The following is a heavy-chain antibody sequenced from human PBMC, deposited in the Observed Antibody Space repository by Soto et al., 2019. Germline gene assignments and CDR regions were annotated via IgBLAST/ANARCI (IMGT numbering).Heavy chain of an antibody. CDR1: QYTFTNYY. CDR3: ATSSDWSPLLDY. Sequence: ASVKVSCKASQYTFTNYYLHWVRQAPGQRPEWMGWINNGGGTIYAPKFQGRLTMTRDTSITTAYMELSRLSSDDTAFYYCATSSDWSPLLDYWGQGTLVTVSS. J-gene: IGHJ4*02. D-gene: IGHD6-19*01. V-gene: IGHV1-2*02. CDR2: INNGGGT.